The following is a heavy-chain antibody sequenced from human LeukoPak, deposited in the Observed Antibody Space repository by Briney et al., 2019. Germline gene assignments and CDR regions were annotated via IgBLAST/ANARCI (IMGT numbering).Heavy chain of an antibody. CDR1: GYTFIGYY. J-gene: IGHJ3*02. D-gene: IGHD4-23*01. CDR2: INPSSGGT. Sequence: GASVKVSCKASGYTFIGYYIHWMRQAPGQGLEWLGWINPSSGGTNYAQKFQGRVTVTRDTSINTAYMELSSLRSDDTAVYYCARGPLYMGTYGGNDALDIWGQGTMVTVSS. CDR3: ARGPLYMGTYGGNDALDI. V-gene: IGHV1-2*02.